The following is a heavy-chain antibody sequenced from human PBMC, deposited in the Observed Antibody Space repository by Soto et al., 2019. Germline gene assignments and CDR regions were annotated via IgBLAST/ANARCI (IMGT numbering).Heavy chain of an antibody. V-gene: IGHV3-74*01. Sequence: GGSLRLSCAASGFTFSSCYMHWVRQVPGEGLVGVSGISGDGSTIIYAYSVKGRFTISRDNAKNTLYLQMNSLIAEDTAVYYCARTYIGGIAVXEPWGQGVRVTVS. CDR1: GFTFSSCY. CDR3: ARTYIGGIAVXEP. CDR2: ISGDGSTI. J-gene: IGHJ5*02. D-gene: IGHD5-12*01.